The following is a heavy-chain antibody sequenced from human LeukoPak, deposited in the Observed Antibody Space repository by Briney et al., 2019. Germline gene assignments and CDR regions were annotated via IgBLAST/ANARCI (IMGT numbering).Heavy chain of an antibody. CDR3: AKDRQDVVVTAIRFDS. D-gene: IGHD2-21*02. CDR1: GFTFSSYA. CDR2: IIGSGAKT. V-gene: IGHV3-23*01. Sequence: GGPLRLSCTASGFTFSSYAMTWVRQAPGKGLEWVSSIIGSGAKTYYADSVNDRITISRDNSKNTLYLQMDSLGAGDTALYYCAKDRQDVVVTAIRFDSWGQGTLVTVSS. J-gene: IGHJ4*02.